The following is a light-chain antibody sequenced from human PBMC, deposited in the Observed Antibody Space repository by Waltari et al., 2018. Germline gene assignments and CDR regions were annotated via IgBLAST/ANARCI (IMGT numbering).Light chain of an antibody. CDR2: QHY. J-gene: IGLJ2*01. CDR1: NLRDKY. V-gene: IGLV3-1*01. CDR3: LTWDTNTAV. Sequence: SYELSQPPSVSVSPGQTATITCSGNNLRDKYTCWYQQKPGQSPVLVIYQHYKRPSGIPDRFSGSKSGNTASLTISGTQSMDEADYYCLTWDTNTAVFGGGTKLTVL.